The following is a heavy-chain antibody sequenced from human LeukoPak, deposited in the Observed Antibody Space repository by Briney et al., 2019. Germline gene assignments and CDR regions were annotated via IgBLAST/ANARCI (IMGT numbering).Heavy chain of an antibody. CDR1: GFTFSSYS. CDR2: ISSSSSYI. CDR3: ARDSYGDANFDS. Sequence: PGGSLRLSCAASGFTFSSYSMNWVRQAPGKGLEWVSSISSSSSYIYYADLVKGRFTISRDNAKNSLYLQMNSLRPEDTAVYYCARDSYGDANFDSWGQGTLVTVSS. V-gene: IGHV3-21*04. D-gene: IGHD4-17*01. J-gene: IGHJ4*02.